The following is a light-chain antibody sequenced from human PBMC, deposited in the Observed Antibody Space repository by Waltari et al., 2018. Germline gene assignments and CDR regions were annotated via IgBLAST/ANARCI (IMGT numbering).Light chain of an antibody. CDR3: QTGGHGTWV. J-gene: IGLJ3*02. V-gene: IGLV4-69*01. CDR2: VNSDGSH. CDR1: SGHSTNI. Sequence: QLVLTQSPSASASLGASVKLTCTLSSGHSTNIIAWLQQQPEKGPRYLMNVNSDGSHNKGVGIPDRCSGSSAGAERYLTIASLQSEDEDDYYGQTGGHGTWVFGGGTRLTVL.